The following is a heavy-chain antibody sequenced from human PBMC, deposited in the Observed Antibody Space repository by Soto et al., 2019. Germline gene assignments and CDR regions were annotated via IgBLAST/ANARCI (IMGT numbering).Heavy chain of an antibody. J-gene: IGHJ4*02. V-gene: IGHV3-23*01. Sequence: EVQVLESGGGLVQPGGSLRLSCASTRFTFSDFAMSWVRHAPGKGLEWVSRIYGGGNGPHYADSVKGRVTISRDNSKNTLYLQMNSLRSEDTAVYYCAKMEGMDPWAYSFDYWGQGTLVTVSS. D-gene: IGHD2-2*03. CDR3: AKMEGMDPWAYSFDY. CDR1: RFTFSDFA. CDR2: IYGGGNGP.